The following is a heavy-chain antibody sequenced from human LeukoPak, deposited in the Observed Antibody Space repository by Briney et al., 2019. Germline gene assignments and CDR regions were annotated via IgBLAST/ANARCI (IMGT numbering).Heavy chain of an antibody. V-gene: IGHV3-30-3*01. Sequence: GGSLRLSCAASGFTFSSYAMHWVRQAPGKGLEWVAVISYDGSNKYYADSVKGRFTISRDNSKNTLYLQMNSLRAEDTAVYYCARDASGGGYYDSSGYSDYWGQGTLVTVSS. CDR3: ARDASGGGYYDSSGYSDY. D-gene: IGHD3-22*01. J-gene: IGHJ4*02. CDR1: GFTFSSYA. CDR2: ISYDGSNK.